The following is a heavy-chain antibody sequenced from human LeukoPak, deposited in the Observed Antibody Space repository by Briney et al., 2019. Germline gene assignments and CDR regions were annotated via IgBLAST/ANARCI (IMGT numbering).Heavy chain of an antibody. V-gene: IGHV4-4*02. J-gene: IGHJ4*02. CDR2: FHHAGST. CDR1: GGSISVSNW. Sequence: SGTLSLTCGVSGGSISVSNWLGWVRQPPGKGLEWIGEFHHAGSTNYNPSLKSRVTISVDKSKNQFSLRLSSVTAADTAVYYCARNIVGANEFDYWGQGTLVTVSS. D-gene: IGHD1-26*01. CDR3: ARNIVGANEFDY.